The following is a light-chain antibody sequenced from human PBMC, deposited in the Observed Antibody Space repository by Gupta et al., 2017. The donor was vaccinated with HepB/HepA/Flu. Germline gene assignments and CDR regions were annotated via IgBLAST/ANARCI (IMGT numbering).Light chain of an antibody. V-gene: IGKV3-15*01. CDR2: GAS. CDR3: QKYKHWPRT. CDR1: QSVGSD. J-gene: IGKJ4*01. Sequence: DTVLTQSPVTLSVSPGAGVTLSCRATQSVGSDLAWYQQKPGQTPRLVSDGASTRATGIPCRCSGRGSGTEFTLTIKSLQSEDFADYYCQKYKHWPRTFGGGTKVEIK.